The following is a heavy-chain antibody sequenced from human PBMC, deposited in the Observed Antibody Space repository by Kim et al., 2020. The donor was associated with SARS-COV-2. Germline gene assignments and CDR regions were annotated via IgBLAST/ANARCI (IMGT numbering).Heavy chain of an antibody. V-gene: IGHV1-46*01. Sequence: PKFQGRGTMTRDTSTSTVYMELSSLRSEDTAVYYCARGERDGYTLDAFDIWGQGTMVTVSS. J-gene: IGHJ3*02. CDR3: ARGERDGYTLDAFDI. D-gene: IGHD5-12*01.